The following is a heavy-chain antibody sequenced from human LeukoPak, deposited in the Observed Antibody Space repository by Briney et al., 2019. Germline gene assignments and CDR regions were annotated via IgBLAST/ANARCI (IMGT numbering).Heavy chain of an antibody. CDR3: ARGYSSSWYFNWFDP. CDR2: IYHSGST. CDR1: GGSISSSNW. J-gene: IGHJ5*02. V-gene: IGHV4-4*02. Sequence: SETLSLTCAVSGGSISSSNWWSWVRQPPGKGLEWIGEIYHSGSTYYNPSLKSRVTISVDTSKNQFSLKLSSVTAADTAVYYCARGYSSSWYFNWFDPWGQGTLVTVSS. D-gene: IGHD6-13*01.